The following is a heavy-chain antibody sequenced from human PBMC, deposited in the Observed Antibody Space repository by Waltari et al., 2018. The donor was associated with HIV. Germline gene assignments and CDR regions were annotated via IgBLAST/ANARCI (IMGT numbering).Heavy chain of an antibody. Sequence: QVQLQQWGAGLLKPSETLSLTCAVYGGSFSGYYWSWIRQPPGKGLEWIGEINHRGSTNYNPSLKSRVTISVDTSKNQFSLKLSSVTAADTAVYYCARWKRFWSGYYREYNWCDPWGQGTLVTVSS. V-gene: IGHV4-34*01. CDR2: INHRGST. D-gene: IGHD3-3*01. CDR1: GGSFSGYY. CDR3: ARWKRFWSGYYREYNWCDP. J-gene: IGHJ5*02.